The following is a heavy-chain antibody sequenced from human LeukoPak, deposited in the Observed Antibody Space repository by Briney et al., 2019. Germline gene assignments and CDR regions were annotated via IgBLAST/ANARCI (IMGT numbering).Heavy chain of an antibody. V-gene: IGHV5-51*01. CDR1: EYSFSSYW. Sequence: GASLRISCKASEYSFSSYWIAWVRQMPGKGLEWMGVIYPGDSDTIYSPTSQGQVTISADKSSTTVYLQWSSLKASDTAMYFCARLYGDYALDYWGQGTLVTVSS. CDR3: ARLYGDYALDY. J-gene: IGHJ4*02. CDR2: IYPGDSDT. D-gene: IGHD4-17*01.